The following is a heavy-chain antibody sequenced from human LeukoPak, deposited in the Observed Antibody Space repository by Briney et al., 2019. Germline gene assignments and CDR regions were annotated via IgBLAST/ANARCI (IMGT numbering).Heavy chain of an antibody. D-gene: IGHD5-18*01. V-gene: IGHV3-30*18. CDR1: GFTITTYE. CDR3: AKDLQPGPPDYFDC. Sequence: PGGSLRLSCAASGFTITTYEIHWVRQIPGKGLEWVGVISGDGETKIYSDSVKGRFTISRDTPKTTLFLQMDSLRAEDTGLYYCAKDLQPGPPDYFDCWGQGTLVTVAS. J-gene: IGHJ4*02. CDR2: ISGDGETK.